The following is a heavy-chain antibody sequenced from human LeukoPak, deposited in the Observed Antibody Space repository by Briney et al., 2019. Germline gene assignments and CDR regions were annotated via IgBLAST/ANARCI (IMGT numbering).Heavy chain of an antibody. CDR1: GFTFSSYA. J-gene: IGHJ4*02. Sequence: GGSLRLSCAASGFTFSSYAMSWVRQAPGKGLDWVSAISGSGGSTYYADSVKGRFTISRDNSKNTLYLQMNSLRAEDTAVYYCAYDRGQWLAFFDYSGQRTLVTVSS. V-gene: IGHV3-23*01. CDR3: AYDRGQWLAFFDY. D-gene: IGHD6-19*01. CDR2: ISGSGGST.